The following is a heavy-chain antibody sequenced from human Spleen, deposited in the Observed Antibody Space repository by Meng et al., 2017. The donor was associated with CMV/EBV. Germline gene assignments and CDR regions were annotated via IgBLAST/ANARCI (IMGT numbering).Heavy chain of an antibody. D-gene: IGHD2-8*01. CDR3: ARDNGGGYFDY. Sequence: ASVKVSCKASGYTFTDYYVHWVRQDPGQGLEWMGWINPKTGDTIYAQKFQGRVTMTRDTSITTAYMELSRLRSDDTAVYYCARDNGGGYFDYWGQGTLVTVSS. CDR1: GYTFTDYY. CDR2: INPKTGDT. V-gene: IGHV1-2*02. J-gene: IGHJ4*02.